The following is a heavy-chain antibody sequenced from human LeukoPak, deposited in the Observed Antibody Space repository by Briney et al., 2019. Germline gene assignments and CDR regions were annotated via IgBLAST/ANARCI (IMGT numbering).Heavy chain of an antibody. CDR1: GYTFTTHD. CDR3: ARAARNGMDV. Sequence: GASVKVSCKASGYTFTTHDINWVRQAPGQGLEWMGRINPNSGGTNYAQKFQGRVTMTRDTSISTAYMELSRLRSDDTAVYYCARAARNGMDVWGQGTTVTVSS. J-gene: IGHJ6*02. D-gene: IGHD6-6*01. CDR2: INPNSGGT. V-gene: IGHV1-2*06.